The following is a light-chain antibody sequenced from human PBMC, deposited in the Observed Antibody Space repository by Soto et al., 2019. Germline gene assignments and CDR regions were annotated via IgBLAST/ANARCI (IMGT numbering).Light chain of an antibody. Sequence: EIVMTQSPASLSVSPGDGATLSCRASKSVASNVAWYQQKPGQGPRLLIHGASTRAAGVPVRFSGSGSGTDFTLTISSLQSEDFAVYYCQQYHNWPPQYTFGQGTKLQIK. CDR2: GAS. V-gene: IGKV3D-15*01. J-gene: IGKJ2*01. CDR1: KSVASN. CDR3: QQYHNWPPQYT.